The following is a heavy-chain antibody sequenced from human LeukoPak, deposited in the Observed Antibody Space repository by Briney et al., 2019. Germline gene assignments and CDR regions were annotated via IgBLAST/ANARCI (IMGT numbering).Heavy chain of an antibody. Sequence: GRSLRLSCAASGFIFSSYGIHWVRQAPGKGLEWVAVISYDGSNNYYAASVKGRFTISRDNSKNTLYLQMNSLRAEDTAVYYCAMAPFGGVGDGMDVWGQGTTVTVSS. V-gene: IGHV3-30*03. CDR1: GFIFSSYG. CDR2: ISYDGSNN. J-gene: IGHJ6*02. CDR3: AMAPFGGVGDGMDV. D-gene: IGHD3-16*01.